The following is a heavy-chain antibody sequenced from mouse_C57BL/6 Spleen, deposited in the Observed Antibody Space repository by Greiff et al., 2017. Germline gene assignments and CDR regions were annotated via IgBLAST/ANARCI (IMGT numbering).Heavy chain of an antibody. CDR3: ARGEGYFDY. CDR1: GFTFSSYA. Sequence: VQLVESGGGLVKPGGSLKLSCAASGFTFSSYAMSWVRQTPEKRLEWVATISDGGSYTYYPDNVKGRFTISRDNAKNNLYLQMSHLKSEDTAMYYCARGEGYFDYWGQGTTLTVSS. J-gene: IGHJ2*01. CDR2: ISDGGSYT. V-gene: IGHV5-4*01.